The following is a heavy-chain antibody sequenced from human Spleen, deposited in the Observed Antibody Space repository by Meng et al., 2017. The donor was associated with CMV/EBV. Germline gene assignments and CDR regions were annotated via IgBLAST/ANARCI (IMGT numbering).Heavy chain of an antibody. CDR2: ISKDGNT. CDR3: AREGYTGRFFDY. D-gene: IGHD1-26*01. V-gene: IGHV3-74*03. J-gene: IGHJ4*02. CDR1: GFTFTYYW. Sequence: SCPASGFTFTYYWMRWGRQAPGKGLVWVSRISKDGNTTYADSVKGRFTISRDNAKNTLYLQMNDLRAEDTAIYYCAREGYTGRFFDYWGQGTLVTVSS.